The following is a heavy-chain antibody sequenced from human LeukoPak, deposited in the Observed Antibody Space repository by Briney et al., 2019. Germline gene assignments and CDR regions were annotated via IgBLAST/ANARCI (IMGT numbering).Heavy chain of an antibody. CDR2: IGGSGVNA. CDR1: GFTFSNYA. J-gene: IGHJ4*02. CDR3: AKDSTWIQLWFDY. Sequence: GGSLRLSCAASGFTFSNYAMTWVRQAPGKGLEWVSVIGGSGVNAYYADSVKGRFTISRDNSKNTVYLQMNSLRADDTALYYCAKDSTWIQLWFDYWGQGTLVTVSS. D-gene: IGHD5-18*01. V-gene: IGHV3-23*01.